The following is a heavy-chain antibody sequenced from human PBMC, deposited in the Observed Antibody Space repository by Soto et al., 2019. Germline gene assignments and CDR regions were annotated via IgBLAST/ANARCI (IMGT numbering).Heavy chain of an antibody. D-gene: IGHD3-22*01. CDR1: GFTFDDYT. J-gene: IGHJ4*02. Sequence: EVQLVESGGVVVQPGGSLRLSCAASGFTFDDYTMHWVRQAPGKGLEWVSLISWVGGSTYYADSVKGRFTISRDNSKNSLYLQMNSLRTEDTALYYCAKDRDSSGYPSPFDYWGQGTLVTVSS. V-gene: IGHV3-43*01. CDR2: ISWVGGST. CDR3: AKDRDSSGYPSPFDY.